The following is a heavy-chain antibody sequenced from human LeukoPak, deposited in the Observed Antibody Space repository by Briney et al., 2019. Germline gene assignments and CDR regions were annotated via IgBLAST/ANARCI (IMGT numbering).Heavy chain of an antibody. CDR1: GGSISSSSYY. CDR3: ARRSRGYSYGFDY. V-gene: IGHV4-39*01. D-gene: IGHD5-18*01. J-gene: IGHJ4*02. CDR2: IYYSGRT. Sequence: SETLSLTCTVSGGSISSSSYYWGWIRQPPGKGLEWIGSIYYSGRTYYNPSLKSRVTISVDTSKNQFSLKLSSVTAADTAVYYCARRSRGYSYGFDYWGQGTLVTVSS.